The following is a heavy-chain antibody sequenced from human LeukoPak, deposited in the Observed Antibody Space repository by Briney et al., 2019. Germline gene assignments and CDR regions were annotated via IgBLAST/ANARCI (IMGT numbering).Heavy chain of an antibody. CDR1: GGSISSGDYY. Sequence: SETLSLTCTVSGGSISSGDYYWSWIRQPPGKGLEWIGYIYYSGSTYYHPALKSRVTISVDTSKNQFSLKLSSVTAADTAVYYCARDLQEVPPTMWAFDIWGQGTMVTVSS. V-gene: IGHV4-30-4*08. CDR2: IYYSGST. CDR3: ARDLQEVPPTMWAFDI. J-gene: IGHJ3*02. D-gene: IGHD1/OR15-1a*01.